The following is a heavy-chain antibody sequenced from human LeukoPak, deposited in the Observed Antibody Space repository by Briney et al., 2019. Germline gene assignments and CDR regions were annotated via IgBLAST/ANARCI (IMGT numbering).Heavy chain of an antibody. CDR1: GFTFSSYS. J-gene: IGHJ4*02. D-gene: IGHD6-19*01. CDR2: IRYDGSNK. Sequence: GGSLRLSCAASGFTFSSYSMNWVRQTPGKGLEWVAFIRYDGSNKYYADSVKGRFTISRDNSKNTLYLQMNSLRAEDTAVYYCAKEGIAVAGTGDYWGQGTLVTVSS. V-gene: IGHV3-30*02. CDR3: AKEGIAVAGTGDY.